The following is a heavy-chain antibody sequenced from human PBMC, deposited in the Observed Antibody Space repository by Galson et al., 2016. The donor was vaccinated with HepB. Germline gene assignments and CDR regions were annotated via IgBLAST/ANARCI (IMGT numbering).Heavy chain of an antibody. Sequence: VKVSCKASGYSFTDYYMHWVQQAPGKGLEWMGFVDPEDGKTKYAQKFQGRVTITADTSTDTVYMELSSLTSEDTAVYFCVIGSHNHDDSPVYHDYWGQGTLVTVSS. V-gene: IGHV1-69-2*01. CDR2: VDPEDGKT. CDR1: GYSFTDYY. CDR3: VIGSHNHDDSPVYHDY. D-gene: IGHD3-22*01. J-gene: IGHJ4*02.